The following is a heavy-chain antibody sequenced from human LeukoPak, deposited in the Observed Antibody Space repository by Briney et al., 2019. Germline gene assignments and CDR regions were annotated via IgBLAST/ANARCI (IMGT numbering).Heavy chain of an antibody. CDR2: IIPIFGTA. CDR3: ARDGGIAAAGDRPFDP. V-gene: IGHV1-69*05. Sequence: ASVKVSCKASGGTFSGYAISWVRQAPGQGLEWMGGIIPIFGTANYAQKFQGRVTITTDESTSTAYMELSSLRSEDTAVYYCARDGGIAAAGDRPFDPWGQGTLVTVSS. D-gene: IGHD6-13*01. CDR1: GGTFSGYA. J-gene: IGHJ5*02.